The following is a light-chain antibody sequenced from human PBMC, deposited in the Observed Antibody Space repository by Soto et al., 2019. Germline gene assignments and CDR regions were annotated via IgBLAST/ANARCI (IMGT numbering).Light chain of an antibody. J-gene: IGKJ5*01. CDR1: QSVSSY. V-gene: IGKV3-11*01. Sequence: EIVLTQSPVTLSLSPGERATLSCRASQSVSSYLAWYQQTPGQAPRLLIYDASNRDTGIPDRFSGSGSGTDFTLPFSRLEPEDFSVYYCQQYSNWPITFGQGTRLEI. CDR2: DAS. CDR3: QQYSNWPIT.